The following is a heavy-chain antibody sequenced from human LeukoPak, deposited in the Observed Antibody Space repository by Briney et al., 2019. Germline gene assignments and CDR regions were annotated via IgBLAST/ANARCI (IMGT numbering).Heavy chain of an antibody. CDR2: IYSSGST. CDR1: GFTVSSNY. V-gene: IGHV3-66*04. CDR3: ARRTTVTSYYYGMDV. Sequence: SGGSLRLSCAASGFTVSSNYMSWVRQAPGKGLEWVSVIYSSGSTYYADSVKGRFTISRDNSKNTLYLQMNSLRAEDTAVYYCARRTTVTSYYYGMDVWGQGTTVTVSS. D-gene: IGHD4-17*01. J-gene: IGHJ6*02.